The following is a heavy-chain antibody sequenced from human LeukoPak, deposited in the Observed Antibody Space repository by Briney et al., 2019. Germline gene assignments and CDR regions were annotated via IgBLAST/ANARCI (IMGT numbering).Heavy chain of an antibody. Sequence: ASVKVSCKASGYTFTGYYMHWVRQAPGQGLEWMGWINPNSGGTNYAQKFQGRVTMTRDTSISTAYMELSSLRSEDTAVYYCAREGHEGSPEPAAMGVRYYFDYWGQGTLVTVSS. J-gene: IGHJ4*02. V-gene: IGHV1-2*02. CDR1: GYTFTGYY. D-gene: IGHD2-2*01. CDR3: AREGHEGSPEPAAMGVRYYFDY. CDR2: INPNSGGT.